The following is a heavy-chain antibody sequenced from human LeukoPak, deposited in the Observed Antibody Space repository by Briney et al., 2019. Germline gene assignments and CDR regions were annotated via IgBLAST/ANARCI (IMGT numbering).Heavy chain of an antibody. V-gene: IGHV3-7*04. D-gene: IGHD1-26*01. J-gene: IGHJ5*02. Sequence: GGSLRLSCAASGFTFSMYFMRWVRQAPGKGLEWVASINEDGSQTYYVDSVKGRFTISRDNAKNSLYLQMNSLRAEDTAVYYCARDSLGFSDPWGQGTLVTVSS. CDR3: ARDSLGFSDP. CDR1: GFTFSMYF. CDR2: INEDGSQT.